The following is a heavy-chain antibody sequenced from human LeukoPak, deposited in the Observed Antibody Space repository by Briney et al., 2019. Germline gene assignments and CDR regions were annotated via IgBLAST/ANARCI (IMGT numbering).Heavy chain of an antibody. V-gene: IGHV4-59*01. CDR1: GGSISSYY. D-gene: IGHD4-17*01. J-gene: IGHJ4*02. CDR2: IYYSGST. CDR3: ARGYDYGDYHFDY. Sequence: PSETLSLTCTVSGGSISSYYWSWIRQPPGKGLEWIGYIYYSGSTNYNSSLKSRVTISVDTSKNQFSLKLSSVTAADTAVYYCARGYDYGDYHFDYWGQGTLVTVSS.